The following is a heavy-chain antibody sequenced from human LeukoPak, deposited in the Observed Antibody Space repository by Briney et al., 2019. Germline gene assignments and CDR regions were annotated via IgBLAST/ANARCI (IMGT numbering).Heavy chain of an antibody. D-gene: IGHD3-9*01. CDR3: ARGRLTVANYYYGMDV. J-gene: IGHJ6*02. Sequence: KPSETLSLTCTVSGASIRSYYWSWIRQFPGKGLEWIGEINHSGSSNYNPSLKSRVTISVDTSKNQFSLKLSSVTAADTAVYYCARGRLTVANYYYGMDVWGQGATVTVSS. CDR2: INHSGSS. CDR1: GASIRSYY. V-gene: IGHV4-34*01.